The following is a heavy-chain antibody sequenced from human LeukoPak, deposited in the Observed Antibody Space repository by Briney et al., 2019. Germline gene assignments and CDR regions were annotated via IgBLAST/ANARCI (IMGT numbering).Heavy chain of an antibody. Sequence: PGGSLRLSCAASGFTFSSYGMHWVRQAPGKGLEWVAFIHYDGSNKYYADSVKGRFTISRDNSKNTLYLQMNSLRAEDTAVYYCARAPSPVIVGAQLDYWGQGTLVTVSS. J-gene: IGHJ4*02. CDR2: IHYDGSNK. D-gene: IGHD1-26*01. V-gene: IGHV3-30*02. CDR3: ARAPSPVIVGAQLDY. CDR1: GFTFSSYG.